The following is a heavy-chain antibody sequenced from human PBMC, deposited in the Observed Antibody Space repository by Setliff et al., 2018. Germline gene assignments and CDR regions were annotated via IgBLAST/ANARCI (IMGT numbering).Heavy chain of an antibody. CDR2: IVVGSGNT. CDR3: AAPTGYSSGWYDAFDI. V-gene: IGHV1-58*01. CDR1: GFTFTSSA. Sequence: GASVKVSCKASGFTFTSSAVQWVRQARGQRLEWIGWIVVGSGNTSYAQKFQERVTITRDMATSTAYMELSSRRSEDTAVYYCAAPTGYSSGWYDAFDIWGQGTMVTVSS. D-gene: IGHD6-19*01. J-gene: IGHJ3*02.